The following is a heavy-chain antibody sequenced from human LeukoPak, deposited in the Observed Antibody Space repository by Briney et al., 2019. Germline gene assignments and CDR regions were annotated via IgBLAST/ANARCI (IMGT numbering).Heavy chain of an antibody. D-gene: IGHD3-10*01. J-gene: IGHJ4*02. CDR3: ARYGGDLAFGPVDY. CDR1: GFTFSSYA. CDR2: ISGSGGST. V-gene: IGHV3-23*01. Sequence: GGSLRLSCAASGFTFSSYAMSWVRQAPGKGLEWVSAISGSGGSTYYADSVKGRFTISRDNSKNTLYLQMNSLRAEDTAVYYCARYGGDLAFGPVDYWGQGTLVTVSS.